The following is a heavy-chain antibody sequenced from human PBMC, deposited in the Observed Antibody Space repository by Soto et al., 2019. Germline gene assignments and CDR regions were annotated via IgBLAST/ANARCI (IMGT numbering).Heavy chain of an antibody. D-gene: IGHD5-12*01. CDR1: GYSFTSFW. V-gene: IGHV5-10-1*01. J-gene: IGHJ4*02. CDR3: ARLERYTGYELHFAY. CDR2: IDPSDSYT. Sequence: GESLKISCKGSGYSFTSFWISWVRQMPGKGLEWMGRIDPSDSYTSYSPSFQGHVTISADRSISTAYLQWSSLKASDTAMYYCARLERYTGYELHFAYWGKGTQVTVSP.